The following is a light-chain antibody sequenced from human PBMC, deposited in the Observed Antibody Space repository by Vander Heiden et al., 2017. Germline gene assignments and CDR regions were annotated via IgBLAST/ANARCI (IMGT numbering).Light chain of an antibody. J-gene: IGLJ1*01. CDR3: MIWHSSAYV. CDR1: SGINVDAYR. CDR2: YKSDSDK. V-gene: IGLV5-45*03. Sequence: QAVLPQPSSLSASPGASASLTCALRSGINVDAYRIYWYQQKPGSPPQYLLSYKSDSDKQQGSGVPSRFPGSKDDSANAGILLISGLQSEDEADYYCMIWHSSAYVFGTGTKVTVL.